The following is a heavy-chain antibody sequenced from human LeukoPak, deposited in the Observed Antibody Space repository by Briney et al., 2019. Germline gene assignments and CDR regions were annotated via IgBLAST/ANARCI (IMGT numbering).Heavy chain of an antibody. CDR3: ARAGFGEFLYYNYGMDV. Sequence: GGSLRLSCAASGFTFSSYSMNWVRQAPGKGLEWVSSISSSSSYIYYADSVKGRFTISRDNAKNSLYLQMNSLRAEDTAVYYCARAGFGEFLYYNYGMDVWGQGTTVTVSS. V-gene: IGHV3-21*01. CDR2: ISSSSSYI. D-gene: IGHD3-10*01. CDR1: GFTFSSYS. J-gene: IGHJ6*02.